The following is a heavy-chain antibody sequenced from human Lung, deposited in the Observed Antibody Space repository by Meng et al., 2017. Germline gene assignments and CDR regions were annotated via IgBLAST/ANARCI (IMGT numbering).Heavy chain of an antibody. CDR1: GGSFSDDY. CDR3: ARGPTTMAHDFDY. D-gene: IGHD4-11*01. CDR2: INHSGST. Sequence: ARLQQRGAGLCKPSATLSLTCVVSGGSFSDDYWSWIRQPPGKGLEWIGEINHSGSTNYNPSLESRATISVDTSQNNLSLKLSSVTAADSAVYYCARGPTTMAHDFDYWGQGTLVTVSS. V-gene: IGHV4-34*01. J-gene: IGHJ4*02.